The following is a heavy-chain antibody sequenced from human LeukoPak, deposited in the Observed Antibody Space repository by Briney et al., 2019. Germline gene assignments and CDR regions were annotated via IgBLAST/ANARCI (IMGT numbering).Heavy chain of an antibody. CDR1: GGSFSGYY. V-gene: IGHV4-34*01. D-gene: IGHD5-24*01. CDR3: ARGRRDGYNYRYNWFGP. Sequence: SETLSLTCAVYGGSFSGYYWSWIRQPPGKGLEWIGEINHSGSTNYNPSLKSRVTISVDTSKNQFSLKLSSVTAADTAVYYCARGRRDGYNYRYNWFGPWGQGTLVTVSS. CDR2: INHSGST. J-gene: IGHJ5*02.